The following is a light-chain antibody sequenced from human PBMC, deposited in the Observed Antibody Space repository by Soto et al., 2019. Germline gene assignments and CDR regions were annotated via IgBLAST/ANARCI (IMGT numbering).Light chain of an antibody. CDR1: QSVGTNY. J-gene: IGKJ2*01. CDR2: GAS. CDR3: QHYGDSPPYT. Sequence: EIVLTQSPGTLSLSPGERATLSCRASQSVGTNYLAWYQQKPGQAPSLLIYGASNRATGVPDRFSGSGSGTDFTLSISRLEPEDFAVFYCQHYGDSPPYTFGQGTRLEIK. V-gene: IGKV3-20*01.